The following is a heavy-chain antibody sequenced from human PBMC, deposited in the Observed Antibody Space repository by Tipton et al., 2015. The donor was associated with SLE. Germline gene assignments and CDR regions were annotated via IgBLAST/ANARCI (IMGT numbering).Heavy chain of an antibody. CDR1: GGSFSNNYYF. V-gene: IGHV4-39*07. CDR3: ARDAARQLARSFDY. Sequence: TLSLTCNVSGGSFSNNYYFWGWIRQPPGKGLEWFASIYYSGSTYYNPSLKSRVTISVDTSKNQFSLKLNSVTAADTAVYYCARDAARQLARSFDYWGQGTLVTVSS. J-gene: IGHJ4*02. D-gene: IGHD6-13*01. CDR2: IYYSGST.